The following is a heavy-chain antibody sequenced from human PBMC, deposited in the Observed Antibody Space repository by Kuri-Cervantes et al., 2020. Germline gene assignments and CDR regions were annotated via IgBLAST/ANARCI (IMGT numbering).Heavy chain of an antibody. V-gene: IGHV4-39*07. D-gene: IGHD2-2*01. Sequence: SETLSLTCTVSGGSVSSGSYYWSWIRQPPGKGLEWIGEINHSGSTNYNPSLKSRVTISVDTSKNQFSLKLSSVTAADTAVYYCARVLPYCSSTSCYFRGPNWFDPWGQGTLVTVSS. CDR2: INHSGST. CDR3: ARVLPYCSSTSCYFRGPNWFDP. J-gene: IGHJ5*02. CDR1: GGSVSSGSYY.